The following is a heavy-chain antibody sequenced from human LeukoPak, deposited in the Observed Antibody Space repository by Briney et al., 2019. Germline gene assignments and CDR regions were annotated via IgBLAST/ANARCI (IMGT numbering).Heavy chain of an antibody. D-gene: IGHD3-22*01. Sequence: SVKVSCKASGFTFTSSAVQWVRQARGQRLEWIGWIVVGSGNTNYAQKFQERVTITRDMSTSTAYMELSSLRSEDTAVYYCAADLYYDSSGYYLFDYWGQGTLVTVSS. CDR3: AADLYYDSSGYYLFDY. CDR1: GFTFTSSA. J-gene: IGHJ4*02. CDR2: IVVGSGNT. V-gene: IGHV1-58*01.